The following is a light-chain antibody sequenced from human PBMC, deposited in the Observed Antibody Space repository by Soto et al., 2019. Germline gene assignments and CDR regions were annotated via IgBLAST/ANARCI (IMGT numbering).Light chain of an antibody. CDR2: GAS. CDR1: QDISTY. CDR3: QHYTLYSAP. J-gene: IGKJ5*01. V-gene: IGKV1-5*01. Sequence: RLTQSPSSLSASVGDTVTISCRASQDISTYLAWYQHKPGKAPTLLIFGASSLHNGVPPRFAGSGSGSEFPLTITRLQPDDFATYYCQHYTLYSAPFGQGTRV.